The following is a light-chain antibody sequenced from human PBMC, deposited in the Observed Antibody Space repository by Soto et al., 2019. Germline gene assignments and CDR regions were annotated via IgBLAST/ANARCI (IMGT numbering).Light chain of an antibody. CDR3: CSYAGRSWV. CDR2: DVS. Sequence: QSALTQPRSVSGSPGQSVTISCTGTSSDVGGHNYVSWYQQHPGKAPKLMIYDVSKGPSGVPDRFSGSKSGNTASLTISGLQAEDEADYYCCSYAGRSWVFGGGTKLTVL. J-gene: IGLJ3*02. CDR1: SSDVGGHNY. V-gene: IGLV2-11*01.